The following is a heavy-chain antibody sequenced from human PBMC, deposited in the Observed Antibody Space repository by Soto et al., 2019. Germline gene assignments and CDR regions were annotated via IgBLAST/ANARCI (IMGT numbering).Heavy chain of an antibody. D-gene: IGHD3-3*01. Sequence: QVQLVQSGAEVKKPGASVKVSCKASGYTFTSSGISWVRQAPGQGLEWMGWISAYNGNTNCSQKLKGRVTMTPDTSSSTAYMELRSLGSDDTAVYYCARDRGDFWTFDYWGQGTLVTVSS. CDR3: ARDRGDFWTFDY. CDR2: ISAYNGNT. J-gene: IGHJ4*02. CDR1: GYTFTSSG. V-gene: IGHV1-18*01.